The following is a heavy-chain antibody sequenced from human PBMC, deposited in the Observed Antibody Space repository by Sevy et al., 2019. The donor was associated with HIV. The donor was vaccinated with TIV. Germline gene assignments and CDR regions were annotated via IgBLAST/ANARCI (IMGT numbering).Heavy chain of an antibody. Sequence: GESLKISCKGSGHSYTSYWIGWVRQMPGKGLEWMGIIYPADSNTRYSPSFQGQVTISADKSINTASVQWTSLKASDTAMYYCARTLVSSGWFDGFDIWGQGTMVTVSS. V-gene: IGHV5-51*01. CDR3: ARTLVSSGWFDGFDI. CDR2: IYPADSNT. CDR1: GHSYTSYW. J-gene: IGHJ3*02. D-gene: IGHD6-19*01.